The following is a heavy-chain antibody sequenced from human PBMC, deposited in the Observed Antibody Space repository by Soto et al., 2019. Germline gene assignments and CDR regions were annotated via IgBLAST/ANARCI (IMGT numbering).Heavy chain of an antibody. Sequence: EVQLVESGGGLVKPGGSLRLSCAASGFTFTNAWMSWVRQAPGKGLEWVGRIKSKTDGGTTDYAAPVKGRFTISRDDSKNTLYLQMNSLKTEDTAVYYCATDQTRLHITIVRGVRTLVDYWGQGTLVTVSS. V-gene: IGHV3-15*01. D-gene: IGHD3-10*01. CDR2: IKSKTDGGTT. J-gene: IGHJ4*02. CDR1: GFTFTNAW. CDR3: ATDQTRLHITIVRGVRTLVDY.